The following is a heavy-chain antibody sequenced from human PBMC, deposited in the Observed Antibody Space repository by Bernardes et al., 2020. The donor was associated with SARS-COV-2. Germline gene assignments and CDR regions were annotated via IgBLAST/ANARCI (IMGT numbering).Heavy chain of an antibody. CDR1: GFTFNSYS. CDR2: VCGSGADI. V-gene: IGHV3-21*01. D-gene: IGHD4-17*01. J-gene: IGHJ4*02. Sequence: GGSLRLSCAASGFTFNSYSMNRVRQAPGEGLEWVSFVCGSGADIYHADSLKRRFIISRDNAKNSVYLQMNSLRAEDTAVYYCARGWGSLRQNYYFNYWGQGTPVTVSS. CDR3: ARGWGSLRQNYYFNY.